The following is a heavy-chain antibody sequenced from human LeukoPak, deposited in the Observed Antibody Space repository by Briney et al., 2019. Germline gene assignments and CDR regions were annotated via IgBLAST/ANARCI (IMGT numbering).Heavy chain of an antibody. CDR1: GGSISSYY. D-gene: IGHD3-22*01. J-gene: IGHJ5*02. Sequence: SETLSLTCTVSGGSISSYYWSWIRQPPGKGLEWIGYIYYSGSTNYNPSLKSRVTISVDTSKNQFSLKLSSVTAADTAVYYCARRSGYYPKSDNWFDPWGQGTLVTVSS. V-gene: IGHV4-59*08. CDR2: IYYSGST. CDR3: ARRSGYYPKSDNWFDP.